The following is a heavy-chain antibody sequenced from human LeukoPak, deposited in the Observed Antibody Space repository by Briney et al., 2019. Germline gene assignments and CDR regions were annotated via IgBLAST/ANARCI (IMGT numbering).Heavy chain of an antibody. V-gene: IGHV3-48*01. CDR2: ISSSSTI. D-gene: IGHD3-10*01. Sequence: QPGGSLRLSCAASGFTFSSYSMNWVRQAPGKGLEWVSYISSSSTIYYADSVKGRFTISRDNAKNSLYLQMNSLRAEDTAVYYCGNLPPPDSGLDYWGQGTLVTVSS. CDR3: GNLPPPDSGLDY. CDR1: GFTFSSYS. J-gene: IGHJ4*02.